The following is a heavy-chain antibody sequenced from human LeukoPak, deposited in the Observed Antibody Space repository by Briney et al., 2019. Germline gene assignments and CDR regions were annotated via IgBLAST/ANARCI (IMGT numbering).Heavy chain of an antibody. CDR3: AREEGLWFGDYFDY. J-gene: IGHJ4*02. CDR2: IYCSVST. V-gene: IGHV4-34*11. Sequence: SETLSLTCAVYGGSFSGYYWSWIRQPPGKGLEWVGYIYCSVSTNYNPSLKSRVTISVDKSKNQFTLKLSSVTAADAAVYYCAREEGLWFGDYFDYWGQGTLVTVSS. D-gene: IGHD3-10*01. CDR1: GGSFSGYY.